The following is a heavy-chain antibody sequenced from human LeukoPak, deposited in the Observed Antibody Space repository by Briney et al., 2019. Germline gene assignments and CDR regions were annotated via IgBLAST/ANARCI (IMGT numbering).Heavy chain of an antibody. CDR1: GFTFSSYW. CDR2: INTDGRTT. CDR3: AKDLTWNTADY. D-gene: IGHD5-18*01. J-gene: IGHJ4*02. Sequence: GGSLRLSCAASGFTFSSYWMHWFRQAPGKGLVWVSRINTDGRTTGYADSVRGRFTISRDNAKNTLYLQMNGLRAEDTAVYYCAKDLTWNTADYWGQGTLV. V-gene: IGHV3-74*01.